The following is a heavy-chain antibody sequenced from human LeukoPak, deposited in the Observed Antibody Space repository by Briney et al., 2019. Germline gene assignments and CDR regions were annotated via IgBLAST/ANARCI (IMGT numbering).Heavy chain of an antibody. J-gene: IGHJ6*03. CDR1: GFTVSSND. CDR3: AKVKQAAPVWSPYYMDV. V-gene: IGHV3-53*05. D-gene: IGHD6-6*01. CDR2: IYSGGST. Sequence: PGGSLRLSCAASGFTVSSNDMSWVRQAPGKGLECISVIYSGGSTYYADSVKGRFTISRDNSKNSLYLQMNSLRTEDTALYYCAKVKQAAPVWSPYYMDVWGKGTTVTVSS.